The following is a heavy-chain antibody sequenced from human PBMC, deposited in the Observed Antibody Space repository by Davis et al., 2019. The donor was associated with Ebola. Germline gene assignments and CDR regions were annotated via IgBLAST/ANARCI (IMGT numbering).Heavy chain of an antibody. CDR2: LNPHTGDT. J-gene: IGHJ4*02. CDR3: AKDRIDNNSSESFFDY. D-gene: IGHD2/OR15-2a*01. Sequence: ASVKVSCKASGYLFTGYYIQWMRQAPGQGLEWMGWLNPHTGDTKYAQKFQGRVTMTRDTFINTAYMELTRLTSDDTAVYYCAKDRIDNNSSESFFDYWGQGSLVTVSS. V-gene: IGHV1-2*02. CDR1: GYLFTGYY.